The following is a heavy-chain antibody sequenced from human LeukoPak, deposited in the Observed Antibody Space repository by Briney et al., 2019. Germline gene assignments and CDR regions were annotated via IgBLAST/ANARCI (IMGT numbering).Heavy chain of an antibody. CDR3: AKDYGIVVVPAAIQGPNWFDP. V-gene: IGHV3-23*01. Sequence: QPGGSLRLSCAASGFTFSSYAMSWVRQAPGKGLEWVSAISGSGGSTYYADSVKGRFTISRDNSKNTLYLQMNSLRAEDTAVYYCAKDYGIVVVPAAIQGPNWFDPWGQGTLVTVSS. CDR1: GFTFSSYA. CDR2: ISGSGGST. D-gene: IGHD2-2*02. J-gene: IGHJ5*02.